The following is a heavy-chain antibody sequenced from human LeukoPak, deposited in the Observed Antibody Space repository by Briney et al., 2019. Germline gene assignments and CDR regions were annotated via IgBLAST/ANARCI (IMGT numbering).Heavy chain of an antibody. D-gene: IGHD3-3*01. CDR1: GGSISSGGY. CDR3: ARDLAITISGVDYRWFDP. V-gene: IGHV4-31*03. CDR2: IDYSGYI. J-gene: IGHJ5*02. Sequence: SETLSLTCSVSGGSISSGGYWSWIRQRPGKGLEWIAYIDYSGYIDYNASFGSRVSMSVDTSKNQFSLNLTSVTAADTAVYYCARDLAITISGVDYRWFDPWGQGTLVTVSS.